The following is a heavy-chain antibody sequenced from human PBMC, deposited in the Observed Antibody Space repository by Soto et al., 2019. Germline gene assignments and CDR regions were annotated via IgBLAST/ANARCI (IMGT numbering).Heavy chain of an antibody. J-gene: IGHJ6*02. Sequence: QVQLQESGPGLVKPSETLSLSCTVSGGSISSYYWSWFRQSPGKRMEWIGYVHHSWGSSYNPSLQRRVAISLDTSKSQFSRKVTSVTATDTAVYYCARQGFGPLHGLVDVWGQGNTVTVSS. CDR2: VHHSWGS. CDR1: GGSISSYY. CDR3: ARQGFGPLHGLVDV. D-gene: IGHD3-10*01. V-gene: IGHV4-59*08.